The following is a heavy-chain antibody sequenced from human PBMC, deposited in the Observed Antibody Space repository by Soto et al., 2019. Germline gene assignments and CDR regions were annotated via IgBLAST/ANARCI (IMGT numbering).Heavy chain of an antibody. D-gene: IGHD3-22*01. J-gene: IGHJ4*02. CDR1: GYSFTTYW. V-gene: IGHV5-51*01. Sequence: PGESLKISCKGSGYSFTTYWIVWVRQMPGKGLEWMGMIYPGDSDTRYSPSFQGQITISVDKSISTAYLQWSSLKASDTAIYYYDSTGYHFDYWGQGTLVTVSS. CDR2: IYPGDSDT. CDR3: DSTGYHFDY.